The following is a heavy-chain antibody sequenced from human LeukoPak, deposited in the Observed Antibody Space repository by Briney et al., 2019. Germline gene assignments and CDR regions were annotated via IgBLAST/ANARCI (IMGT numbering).Heavy chain of an antibody. CDR3: ARAPLGGWFDP. V-gene: IGHV1-69*04. CDR1: GGTFSSYA. Sequence: SVKVSCKASGGTFSSYAISWVRQAPGRGLEWMGRIIPILGIANYAQKFQGRVTITADKSTSTAYMELSSLRSEDTAVYYCARAPLGGWFDPWGQETLVTVSS. J-gene: IGHJ5*02. CDR2: IIPILGIA.